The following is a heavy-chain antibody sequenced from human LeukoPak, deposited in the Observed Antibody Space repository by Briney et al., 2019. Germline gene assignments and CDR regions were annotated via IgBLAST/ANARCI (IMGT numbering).Heavy chain of an antibody. V-gene: IGHV3-21*01. CDR1: GFTFSSYS. CDR2: ISSSSSYI. D-gene: IGHD2-2*01. CDR3: ARGRYCSSTSCYSYGMDV. J-gene: IGHJ6*04. Sequence: GGSLRLSCAASGFTFSSYSMNWVRQAPGKGLEWVSSISSSSSYICYADSVKGRFTISRDNAKNSLYLQMNSLRAEDTAVYYCARGRYCSSTSCYSYGMDVWGKGTTVTVSS.